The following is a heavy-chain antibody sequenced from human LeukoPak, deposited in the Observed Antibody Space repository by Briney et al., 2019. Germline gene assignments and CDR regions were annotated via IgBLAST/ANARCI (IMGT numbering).Heavy chain of an antibody. V-gene: IGHV4-4*02. CDR3: ARDGASADSSGYLRAFDI. Sequence: PSGTLSLTCTVSGDSISSNNWWNWVRQPPGKGLEWIGEIFHNGSTNYNPSLKSRVTISVDKSKNQFSLKLSSVTAADTAVYYCARDGASADSSGYLRAFDIWGQGTMVTVSS. J-gene: IGHJ3*02. CDR2: IFHNGST. D-gene: IGHD3-22*01. CDR1: GDSISSNNW.